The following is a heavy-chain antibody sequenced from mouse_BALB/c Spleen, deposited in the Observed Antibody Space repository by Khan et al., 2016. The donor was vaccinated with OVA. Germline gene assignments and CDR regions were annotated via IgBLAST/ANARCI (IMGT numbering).Heavy chain of an antibody. CDR3: ARSLYYSYGYALDC. CDR1: GYSITSDYA. J-gene: IGHJ4*01. D-gene: IGHD2-12*01. CDR2: ISSTGST. Sequence: EVKLLESGPGLVKPSQSLSLTCTVTGYSITSDYAWNWIRQFPGNKLEWMGYISSTGSTSYNPSLKSRISITRDTSKNQFFLQLKSVTTEDTATYCCARSLYYSYGYALDCWGRGTSVTVSS. V-gene: IGHV3-2*02.